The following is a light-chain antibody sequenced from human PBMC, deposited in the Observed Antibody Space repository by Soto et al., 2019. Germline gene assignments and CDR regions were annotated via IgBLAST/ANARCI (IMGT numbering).Light chain of an antibody. J-gene: IGKJ5*01. CDR2: AAS. V-gene: IGKV1-8*01. CDR1: QGISSY. Sequence: AIRMTQSPSSLSASTGAIVTITCRASQGISSYLAWYQQKPGKAPKLLIYAASTLQSGVPSRFSGSGSGTDFTRTISCLQSEDFATYYCQQYYSYPFTFGQGTRLEIK. CDR3: QQYYSYPFT.